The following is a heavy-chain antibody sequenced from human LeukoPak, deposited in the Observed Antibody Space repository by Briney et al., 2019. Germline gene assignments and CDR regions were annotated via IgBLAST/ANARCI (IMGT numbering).Heavy chain of an antibody. CDR1: GFTFSSYA. V-gene: IGHV3-23*01. CDR3: AKSRYNYYGSGSTIDY. CDR2: IGGSGGST. J-gene: IGHJ4*02. Sequence: PGGSLRLSCAASGFTFSSYAMSWVRQAPGKGLEWVSAIGGSGGSTYYADSVKGRFTISRDNSKNTLYLQMNSLRAEDTAVYYCAKSRYNYYGSGSTIDYWGQGTLVTVSS. D-gene: IGHD3-10*01.